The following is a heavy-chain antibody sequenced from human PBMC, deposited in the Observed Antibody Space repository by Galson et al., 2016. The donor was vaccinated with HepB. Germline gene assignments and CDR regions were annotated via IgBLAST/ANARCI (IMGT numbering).Heavy chain of an antibody. CDR2: IYYSGST. Sequence: ETLSLTCTVSGGSISSYYWNWIRQPPGKGLEWIGYIYYSGSTNYNPSPKSRVTISVDTSKNQFSLKLSSVTAADTAVYYCARARYSSGLYNWFDPWGQGTLVTVAS. CDR1: GGSISSYY. CDR3: ARARYSSGLYNWFDP. J-gene: IGHJ5*02. D-gene: IGHD6-19*01. V-gene: IGHV4-59*01.